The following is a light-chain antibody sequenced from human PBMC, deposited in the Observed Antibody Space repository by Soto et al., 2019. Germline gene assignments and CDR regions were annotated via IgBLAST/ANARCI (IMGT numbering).Light chain of an antibody. Sequence: DIVMTQSPDSLAVSLGERATINCKSSQSILYSSNNKNYLAWYQQKSGQPPKLLIYWASTRESGVPDRFSGSGSGTDFTLTISSLQAEDVAVYYCQQYYSTPRTFGGGTKVDVK. J-gene: IGKJ4*01. CDR3: QQYYSTPRT. CDR1: QSILYSSNNKNY. V-gene: IGKV4-1*01. CDR2: WAS.